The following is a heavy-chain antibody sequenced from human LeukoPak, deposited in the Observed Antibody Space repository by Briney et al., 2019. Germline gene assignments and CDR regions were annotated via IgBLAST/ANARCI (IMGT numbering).Heavy chain of an antibody. Sequence: GGSLRLSCAASGFTFSSYSMNWVRQAPGKGLEWVSYISSSSSTIYYADSVKGRFTISRDNAKNSLYLQMSSLRAEDTAVYYCAREGIVVVPAAMVNWFDPWGQGTLVTVSS. V-gene: IGHV3-48*01. CDR2: ISSSSSTI. CDR3: AREGIVVVPAAMVNWFDP. J-gene: IGHJ5*02. CDR1: GFTFSSYS. D-gene: IGHD2-2*01.